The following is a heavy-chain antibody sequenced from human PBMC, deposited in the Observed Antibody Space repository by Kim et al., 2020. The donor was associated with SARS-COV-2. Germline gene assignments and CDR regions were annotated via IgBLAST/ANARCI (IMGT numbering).Heavy chain of an antibody. CDR1: GFTFNKYW. J-gene: IGHJ4*02. D-gene: IGHD2-2*01. CDR3: ARGGCTATSCLDS. Sequence: GGSLRLSCAASGFTFNKYWMHWVRQAPGKGLVWVSHINTDGSDTNYADSVKGRFTISRDSAKNTLYLRMDSLRDEDTAVYYCARGGCTATSCLDSWGQGTLVTVSS. V-gene: IGHV3-74*01. CDR2: INTDGSDT.